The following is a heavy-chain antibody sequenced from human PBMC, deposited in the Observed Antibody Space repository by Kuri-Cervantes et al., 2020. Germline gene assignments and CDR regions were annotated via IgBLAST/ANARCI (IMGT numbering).Heavy chain of an antibody. CDR3: ARPHYQYSSSWYDFDY. D-gene: IGHD6-13*01. J-gene: IGHJ4*02. V-gene: IGHV5-51*01. CDR1: GYSFTSYW. CDR2: IYPGDSDT. Sequence: GESLKISCKGSGYSFTSYWIGWVRQMPGKGLEWMGIIYPGDSDTRYSPSFQGQVTISADKSISTAYLQWSSLKASDTGMYYCARPHYQYSSSWYDFDYWGQGTLVTVSS.